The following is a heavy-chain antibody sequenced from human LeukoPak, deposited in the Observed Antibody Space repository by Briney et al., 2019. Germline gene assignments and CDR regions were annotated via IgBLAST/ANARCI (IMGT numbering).Heavy chain of an antibody. CDR2: IKEDGSEK. Sequence: PGGSLRLSCAAAGFTFSRYWMSWVRQATGKGLECVAKIKEDGSEKHYVDSLKDRFTISRDNAKSSLYLQMNSLTPEDTGIYYCVRGYRNQWELWAWGQGTLVTVSS. CDR3: VRGYRNQWELWA. D-gene: IGHD1-26*01. J-gene: IGHJ5*02. V-gene: IGHV3-7*01. CDR1: GFTFSRYW.